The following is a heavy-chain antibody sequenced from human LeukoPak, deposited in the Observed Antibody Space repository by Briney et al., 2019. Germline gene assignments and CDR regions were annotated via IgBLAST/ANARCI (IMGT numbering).Heavy chain of an antibody. CDR2: IIPIFGTA. V-gene: IGHV1-69*13. D-gene: IGHD3-10*01. CDR3: ARGSSSRGGHYYYYGMDV. Sequence: SVKVSCKASGYTFTSYYMHWVRQAPGQGLEWMGGIIPIFGTANYAQKFQGRVTITADESTSTAYIELSSLRSGDTAVYYCARGSSSRGGHYYYYGMDVWGQGTTVTVSS. J-gene: IGHJ6*02. CDR1: GYTFTSYY.